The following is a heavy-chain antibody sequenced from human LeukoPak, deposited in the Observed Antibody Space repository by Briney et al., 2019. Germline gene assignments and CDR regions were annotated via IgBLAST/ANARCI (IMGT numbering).Heavy chain of an antibody. Sequence: SETLSLTCAVYGGSFSGYYWSWIRQPPGKGLEWIGEINHSGSTNYNPSLKSRVTISVDTSKNQFSLKLSSVTAADTAVYYCARHRDSSWFYDPYYFDYWGQGTLVTVSS. CDR3: ARHRDSSWFYDPYYFDY. J-gene: IGHJ4*02. CDR2: INHSGST. V-gene: IGHV4-34*01. CDR1: GGSFSGYY. D-gene: IGHD6-13*01.